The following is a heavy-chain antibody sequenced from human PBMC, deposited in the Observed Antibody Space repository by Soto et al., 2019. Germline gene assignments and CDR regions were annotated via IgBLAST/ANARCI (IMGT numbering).Heavy chain of an antibody. CDR1: GGTFSSYA. CDR2: IIPIFGTA. J-gene: IGHJ4*02. V-gene: IGHV1-69*12. CDR3: ARGSTAMVTAPLSY. D-gene: IGHD5-18*01. Sequence: QVQLVQSGAEVKKPGSSVKVSCKASGGTFSSYAISWVRQAPGQGPEWMGGIIPIFGTANYAQKFQGRVTITADESTSTAYMELSSLRSEDTAVYYCARGSTAMVTAPLSYWGQGTLVTVSS.